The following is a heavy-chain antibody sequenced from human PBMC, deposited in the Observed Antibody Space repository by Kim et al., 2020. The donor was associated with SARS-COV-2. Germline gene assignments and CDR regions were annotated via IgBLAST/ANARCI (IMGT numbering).Heavy chain of an antibody. V-gene: IGHV3-64*01. CDR3: ARERGGSGWDSWFDP. Sequence: KAVKGRFTISSDNSKNSLYHQMGSMRAEEMAVYYCARERGGSGWDSWFDPWGQGTLVTVSS. D-gene: IGHD6-19*01. J-gene: IGHJ5*02.